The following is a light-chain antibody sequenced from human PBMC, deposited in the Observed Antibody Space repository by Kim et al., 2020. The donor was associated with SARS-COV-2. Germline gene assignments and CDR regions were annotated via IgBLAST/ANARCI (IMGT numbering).Light chain of an antibody. J-gene: IGLJ2*01. CDR2: DVT. CDR1: GGYNS. V-gene: IGLV2-14*03. CDR3: SSSTNSRI. Sequence: GGYNSVSWYQHHPGKAPKLIIYDVTERPSGISNRFSGSKSGNTASLTISGLQAEDEADYYCSSSTNSRIFGGGTKVTVL.